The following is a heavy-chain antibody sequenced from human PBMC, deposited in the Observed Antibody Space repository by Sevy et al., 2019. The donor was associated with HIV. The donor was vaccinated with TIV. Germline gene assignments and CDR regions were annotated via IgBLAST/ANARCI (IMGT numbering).Heavy chain of an antibody. CDR2: IYYSGST. J-gene: IGHJ6*02. V-gene: IGHV4-59*13. Sequence: SETLSLTCTVSGGSISSYYWSWIRQPPGKGLEWIGYIYYSGSTNYNPSLKSRVTISVDTSKNQVSLKLSSVTAADTAVYYCARVLTAMVSPDGMDVWGQGTTVTVSS. CDR3: ARVLTAMVSPDGMDV. CDR1: GGSISSYY. D-gene: IGHD5-18*01.